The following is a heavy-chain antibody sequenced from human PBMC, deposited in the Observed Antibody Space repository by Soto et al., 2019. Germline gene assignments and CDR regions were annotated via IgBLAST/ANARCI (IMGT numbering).Heavy chain of an antibody. CDR1: AFTFSSYA. D-gene: IGHD1-1*01. V-gene: IGHV3-30*09. CDR3: AREGLRNNWYFDL. Sequence: PGGSLRLSCAASAFTFSSYAMHWVRQAPGKGLEWVAVLSYDGSNKYYADSVKGRFAISRDNSKNTMYLQMNSLRAEDTAVYYCAREGLRNNWYFDLWGRGTLVTVSS. CDR2: LSYDGSNK. J-gene: IGHJ2*01.